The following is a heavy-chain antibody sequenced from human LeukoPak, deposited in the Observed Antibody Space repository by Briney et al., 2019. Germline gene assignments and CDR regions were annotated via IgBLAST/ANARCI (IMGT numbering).Heavy chain of an antibody. CDR2: ISSSSSYI. Sequence: GGSLRLSCAASGFTFSSYSMNWVRQALGKGLEWVSSISSSSSYIYYADSVKGRFTISRDNAKNSLYLQMNSLRAEDTAVYYCARDSDTLNAGYSSGWYIREDWFDPWGQGTLVTVSS. CDR3: ARDSDTLNAGYSSGWYIREDWFDP. J-gene: IGHJ5*02. CDR1: GFTFSSYS. V-gene: IGHV3-21*01. D-gene: IGHD6-19*01.